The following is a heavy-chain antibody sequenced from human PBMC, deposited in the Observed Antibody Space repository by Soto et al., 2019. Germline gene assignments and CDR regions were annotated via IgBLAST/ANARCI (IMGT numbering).Heavy chain of an antibody. CDR1: GGSVSSGSYY. D-gene: IGHD2-2*01. J-gene: IGHJ6*02. CDR2: IYYSGST. CDR3: ARGRGSSYYYYYYGMDV. V-gene: IGHV4-61*01. Sequence: SETLSLTCTVSGGSVSSGSYYWSWIRQPPGKGVEWIGYIYYSGSTNYNPSLKSRVTISVDTSKNQFSLKLSSVTAADTAVYYCARGRGSSYYYYYYGMDVWGQGPTVTVSS.